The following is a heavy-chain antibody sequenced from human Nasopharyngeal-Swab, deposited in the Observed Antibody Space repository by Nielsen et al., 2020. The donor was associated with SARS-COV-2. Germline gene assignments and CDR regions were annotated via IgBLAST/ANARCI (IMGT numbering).Heavy chain of an antibody. Sequence: GESLKISCAASGFTFSSYSMNRVRQAPGRGLEWISNIRTSVEGGMFYADSVKGRFTISRDDAKSSLFLQMNSLRAEDTAVYYCARDALLTGYPFDYWGWGTLVTVSS. V-gene: IGHV3-48*04. D-gene: IGHD3-9*01. J-gene: IGHJ4*02. CDR2: IRTSVEGGM. CDR3: ARDALLTGYPFDY. CDR1: GFTFSSYS.